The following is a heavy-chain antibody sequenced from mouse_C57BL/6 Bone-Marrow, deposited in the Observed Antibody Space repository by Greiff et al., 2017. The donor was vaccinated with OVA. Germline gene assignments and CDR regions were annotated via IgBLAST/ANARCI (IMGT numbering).Heavy chain of an antibody. CDR2: IHPSDSDT. CDR3: SPSTFYYFDY. CDR1: GYTFTSYW. V-gene: IGHV1-74*01. Sequence: VQLQQPGAELVKPGASVKVSCKASGYTFTSYWMHWVKQRPGQGLEWIGRIHPSDSDTNYNQKFKGKATLTVDKSSSTAYMQLSSLTSEDASVYYCSPSTFYYFDYWGQGTTLTVAS. D-gene: IGHD4-1*02. J-gene: IGHJ2*01.